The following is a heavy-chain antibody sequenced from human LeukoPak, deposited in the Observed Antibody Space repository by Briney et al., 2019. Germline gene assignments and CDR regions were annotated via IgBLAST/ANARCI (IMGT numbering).Heavy chain of an antibody. D-gene: IGHD3-10*01. V-gene: IGHV1-69*13. CDR2: IIPIFGTA. J-gene: IGHJ5*02. CDR1: GGTFSSYA. CDR3: ARDPVRGVTNWFDP. Sequence: VASVKVSCKTSGGTFSSYAISWVRQAPGQGLEWMGGIIPIFGTANYAQKFQGRVTITADESTSTAYMELSSLRSEDTAVYYCARDPVRGVTNWFDPWGQGTLVTVSS.